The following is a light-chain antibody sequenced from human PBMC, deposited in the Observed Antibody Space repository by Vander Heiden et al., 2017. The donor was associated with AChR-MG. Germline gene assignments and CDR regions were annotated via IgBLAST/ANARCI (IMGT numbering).Light chain of an antibody. CDR1: SSDVGGSNY. CDR3: SSYINRTTV. J-gene: IGLJ3*02. CDR2: DVT. Sequence: QSALTQPASVSGSPGQSITISCAGTSSDVGGSNYVSWYQQHPGKAPKLLSYDVTKRPSGFSNRFSGSRSGNTASLSISGLQAEDEADYYCSSYINRTTVFGGGTKVTVL. V-gene: IGLV2-14*01.